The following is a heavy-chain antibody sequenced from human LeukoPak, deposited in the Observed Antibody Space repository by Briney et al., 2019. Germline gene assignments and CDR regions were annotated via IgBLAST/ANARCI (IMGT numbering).Heavy chain of an antibody. CDR1: GFTFSDYY. Sequence: PGGSLRLSCAASGFTFSDYYMSWIRQAPGKGLEWVSYISSSCSTIYYADSVKGRFTISRDNAKNSLYLQMNSLRAEDTAVYYCARDYYDSSGAPDYWGQGTLVTVSS. D-gene: IGHD3-22*01. CDR2: ISSSCSTI. J-gene: IGHJ4*02. CDR3: ARDYYDSSGAPDY. V-gene: IGHV3-11*04.